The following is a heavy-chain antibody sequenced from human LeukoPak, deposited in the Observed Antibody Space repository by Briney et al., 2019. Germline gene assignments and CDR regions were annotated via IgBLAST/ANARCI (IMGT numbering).Heavy chain of an antibody. CDR1: GDSVSSNSAA. D-gene: IGHD3-3*01. J-gene: IGHJ4*02. Sequence: SRTLSLTCAISGDSVSSNSAAWNWIRQSPSRGLEWLGRTYYRSKWFNDYAVSVKGRITINPDTSKNQFSLQLNSVTPEDTAVYYCVRGEEWQQTWVAFDYWGQGTLVTVSS. CDR2: TYYRSKWFN. V-gene: IGHV6-1*01. CDR3: VRGEEWQQTWVAFDY.